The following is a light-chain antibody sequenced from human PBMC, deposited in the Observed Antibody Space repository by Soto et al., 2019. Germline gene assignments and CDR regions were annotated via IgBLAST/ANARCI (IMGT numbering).Light chain of an antibody. V-gene: IGKV3-15*01. CDR3: QQYSNWPAT. CDR1: QSVSSN. J-gene: IGKJ1*01. CDR2: GAS. Sequence: EIVMTPSPATLSVSPVERATLSCRASQSVSSNLAWYQQKPGQAPRLLIYGASTRATGIPARFSGSGSGTEFTLTISSLQSEDFAVYCCQQYSNWPATFGQGTKVDIK.